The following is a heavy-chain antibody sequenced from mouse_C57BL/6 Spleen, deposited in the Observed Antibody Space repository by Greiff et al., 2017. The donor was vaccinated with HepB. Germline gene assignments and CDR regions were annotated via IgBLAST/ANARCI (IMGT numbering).Heavy chain of an antibody. J-gene: IGHJ3*01. V-gene: IGHV1-15*01. CDR1: GYTFTDYE. Sequence: VKLMESGAELVRPGASVTLSCKASGYTFTDYEMHWVKQTPVHGLEWIGAIDPETGGTAYNQKFKGKAILTADKSSSTAYIELRSLTSEDSAVYYCTRLLFAYWGQGTLVTVSA. CDR3: TRLLFAY. CDR2: IDPETGGT.